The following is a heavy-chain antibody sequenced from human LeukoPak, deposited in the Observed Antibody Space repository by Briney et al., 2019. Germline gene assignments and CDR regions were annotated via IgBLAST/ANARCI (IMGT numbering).Heavy chain of an antibody. CDR1: GGSISSYY. Sequence: SETLSLTCTVSGGSISSYYWSWIRQPPGKGLEWIGYIYYSGSTNYNPSLKSRVTISVDTSKNQFSLKLSSVTAADTAVYYCATIERGGYYYYGMDVWGQGTTVTVSS. J-gene: IGHJ6*02. CDR2: IYYSGST. CDR3: ATIERGGYYYYGMDV. D-gene: IGHD5-24*01. V-gene: IGHV4-59*01.